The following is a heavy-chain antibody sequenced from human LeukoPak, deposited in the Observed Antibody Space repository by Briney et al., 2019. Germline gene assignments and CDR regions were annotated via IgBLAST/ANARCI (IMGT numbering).Heavy chain of an antibody. CDR3: ARGEQWLASEAFDY. V-gene: IGHV3-30-3*01. Sequence: GGSLRVSCAASGFTFSSYAMHWVRQAPGKGLEWVAVISYDGSNKYYADSVKGRFTISRDNSKNTLYLQMNSLRAEDTAVYYCARGEQWLASEAFDYWGQGTLVTVSS. D-gene: IGHD6-19*01. J-gene: IGHJ4*02. CDR1: GFTFSSYA. CDR2: ISYDGSNK.